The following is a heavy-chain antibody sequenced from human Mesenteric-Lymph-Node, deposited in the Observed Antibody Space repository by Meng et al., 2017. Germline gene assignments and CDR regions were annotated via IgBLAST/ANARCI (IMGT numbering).Heavy chain of an antibody. Sequence: QLQLQDSGPGLVEPSQTLSLTCTVSGGSMSSGNYYWSWIRQPPGKGLEWIGYIHHSGSAYYNPSLKSRVSISVDTSKNQFSLNLNSMTAADTAVYYCASFDHIPRRNYFDYWGQGTLVTVSS. CDR3: ASFDHIPRRNYFDY. V-gene: IGHV4-30-4*01. J-gene: IGHJ4*02. D-gene: IGHD2-21*01. CDR2: IHHSGSA. CDR1: GGSMSSGNYY.